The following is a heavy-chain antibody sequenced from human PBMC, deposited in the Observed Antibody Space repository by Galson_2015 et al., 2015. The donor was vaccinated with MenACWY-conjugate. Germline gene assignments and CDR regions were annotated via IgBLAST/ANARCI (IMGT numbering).Heavy chain of an antibody. D-gene: IGHD3-10*01. J-gene: IGHJ4*02. V-gene: IGHV5-10-1*01. CDR1: GYSFTSYW. CDR2: IDPSDSYT. CDR3: ARLFGDYYGSGSYYNVQSY. Sequence: QSGAEVTKPGESLRISCKGSGYSFTSYWISWVRQMPGKGLEWMGRIDPSDSYTNYSPSFQGHVTISADKSISTAYLQWSSLKASDTAMYYCARLFGDYYGSGSYYNVQSYWGQGTLVPVSS.